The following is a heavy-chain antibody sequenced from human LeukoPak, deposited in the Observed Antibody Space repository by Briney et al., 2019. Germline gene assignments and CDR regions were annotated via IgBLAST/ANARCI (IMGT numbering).Heavy chain of an antibody. Sequence: ASVKVSCKASGYTFTSYAMHWVRQAPGQRLEWMGWINAGNGNTKYSQKFQGRVTITRDTSASTAYMELSSLRSEDTAVYYCARDHNIVAPFDYWGQGILVTVSS. CDR2: INAGNGNT. CDR3: ARDHNIVAPFDY. V-gene: IGHV1-3*01. D-gene: IGHD5-12*01. CDR1: GYTFTSYA. J-gene: IGHJ4*02.